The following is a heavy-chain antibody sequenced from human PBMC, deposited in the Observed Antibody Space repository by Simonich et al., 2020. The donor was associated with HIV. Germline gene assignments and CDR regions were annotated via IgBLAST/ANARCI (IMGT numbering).Heavy chain of an antibody. CDR2: IKQDGGEK. D-gene: IGHD2-8*02. J-gene: IGHJ4*02. CDR1: GFTFSNYW. V-gene: IGHV3-7*01. CDR3: TRDYLV. Sequence: KLMESGGGLVQPGWSLRLSCVGSGFTFSNYWMSWVRQVPGKGLGWVANIKQDGGEKYYVDSVKGRFTISRDNANKLLYLQMNSLRAEDTAVYYCTRDYLVWGQGSLVTVSS.